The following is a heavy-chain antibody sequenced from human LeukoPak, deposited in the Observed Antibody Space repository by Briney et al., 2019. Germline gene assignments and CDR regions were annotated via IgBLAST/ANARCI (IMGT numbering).Heavy chain of an antibody. CDR1: GFTLSSHG. CDR3: ARDSPFAY. CDR2: RGYDGTKE. Sequence: PGGSLRLSCAASGFTLSSHGMHWVRQAPGKGLEWVAVRGYDGTKEYYGDSVKGRFTISRENSKNTLTVQMNSLRAEDTAVYYCARDSPFAYWGQGTLVTVSS. V-gene: IGHV3-33*01. J-gene: IGHJ4*02.